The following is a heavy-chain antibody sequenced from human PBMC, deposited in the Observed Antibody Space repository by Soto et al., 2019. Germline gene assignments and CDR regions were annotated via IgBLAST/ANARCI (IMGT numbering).Heavy chain of an antibody. J-gene: IGHJ6*02. CDR2: ISAYNGNT. CDR3: ARGPLGGQLVGFFPRTGVDYYYGMDV. V-gene: IGHV1-18*01. CDR1: GYTFTSYG. Sequence: ASVKVSCKASGYTFTSYGISWVRQAPGQGLEWMGWISAYNGNTNYAQKLQGRVTMTTDTSTSTAYMELRSLRSDDTAVYYCARGPLGGQLVGFFPRTGVDYYYGMDVWGQGTTVTVSS. D-gene: IGHD6-6*01.